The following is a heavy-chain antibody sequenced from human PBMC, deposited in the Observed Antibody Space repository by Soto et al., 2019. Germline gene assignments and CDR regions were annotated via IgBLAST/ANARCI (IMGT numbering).Heavy chain of an antibody. CDR2: IHSSGSI. J-gene: IGHJ1*01. V-gene: IGHV4-30-4*01. Sequence: TSETLSLTCTVSGGSISSDDYYWSWIHQAPGRGLEWIGYIHSSGSIYYNPSLKSRATMSIDTARNQFSLKVSSVTVADTAVYYCARDLDGLHDDNSGPYPRPGWGQGTLVTVSS. CDR1: GGSISSDDYY. D-gene: IGHD3-22*01. CDR3: ARDLDGLHDDNSGPYPRPG.